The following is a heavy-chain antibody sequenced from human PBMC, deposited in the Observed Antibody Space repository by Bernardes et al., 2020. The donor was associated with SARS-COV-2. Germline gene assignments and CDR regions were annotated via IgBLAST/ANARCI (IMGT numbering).Heavy chain of an antibody. D-gene: IGHD6-19*01. CDR3: ARGEGSSGWFEPLDH. Sequence: GGSLRLSCTASGFTFSTYAMHWFRQAPGRGREYVSAVSSNGGTAYYANSVKGRFTISRDNFENTLYLQMGSLRPEDTAVYYCARGEGSSGWFEPLDHWGQGTLVTVSS. CDR1: GFTFSTYA. CDR2: VSSNGGTA. J-gene: IGHJ4*02. V-gene: IGHV3-64*01.